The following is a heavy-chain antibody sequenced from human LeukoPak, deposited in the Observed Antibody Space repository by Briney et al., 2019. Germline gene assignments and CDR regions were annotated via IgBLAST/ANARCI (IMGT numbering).Heavy chain of an antibody. CDR2: IYYSGSS. J-gene: IGHJ5*02. CDR1: GGSISSGGYS. CDR3: ARAIAAAGNRWYNWFDP. Sequence: KPSETLSLTCAVSGGSISSGGYSWSWIRQPPGKGLEWIGYIYYSGSSSYNPSLKSRVYISVDTSKNQFSLELSSLTAADTAVYYCARAIAAAGNRWYNWFDPWGQGTLVTVSS. V-gene: IGHV4-30-4*07. D-gene: IGHD6-13*01.